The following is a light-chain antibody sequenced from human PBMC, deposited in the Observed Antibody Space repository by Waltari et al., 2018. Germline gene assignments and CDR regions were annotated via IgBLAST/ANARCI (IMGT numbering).Light chain of an antibody. CDR1: SGINVGTYR. J-gene: IGLJ7*01. V-gene: IGLV5-45*03. CDR3: MIWHGSAAV. CDR2: YKSDSDK. Sequence: QAVLTQPSSLSATPGASASLTCTLRSGINVGTYRIYWYQQKTGSPPQYLLRYKSDSDKQQGSGVPSRFSGSKDVSANAGILLISGLQSEDEADYYCMIWHGSAAVFGGGTQLTVL.